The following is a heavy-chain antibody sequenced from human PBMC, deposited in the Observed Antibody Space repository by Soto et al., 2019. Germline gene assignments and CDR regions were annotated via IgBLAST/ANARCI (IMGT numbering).Heavy chain of an antibody. V-gene: IGHV2-5*02. CDR3: AHAYGGRSLY. CDR2: IYWDDSK. D-gene: IGHD1-26*01. CDR1: GFSLTTDRVG. Sequence: QITLKESGPTLVKHTQTLTLTCTFSGFSLTTDRVGVGWIRQPPGEALEWLAVIYWDDSKTYRPSLESRLTITKDSSKTQVALTMTNMDSLATATYYCAHAYGGRSLYWGQGTLVTVSS. J-gene: IGHJ4*02.